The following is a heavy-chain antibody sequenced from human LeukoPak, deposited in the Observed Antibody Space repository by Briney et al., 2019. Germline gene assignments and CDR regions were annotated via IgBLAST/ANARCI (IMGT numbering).Heavy chain of an antibody. Sequence: PGGSLRLSCAASGFTFSTYWIRWVRQAPGKGLVWVSRINTDGSTTSYADSVKGRFTISRDNAKSTLYLQMNSLRADDTAVYYCVRDMHGPHDYWGQGTLATVSA. CDR2: INTDGSTT. CDR3: VRDMHGPHDY. V-gene: IGHV3-74*01. D-gene: IGHD2-2*01. CDR1: GFTFSTYW. J-gene: IGHJ4*02.